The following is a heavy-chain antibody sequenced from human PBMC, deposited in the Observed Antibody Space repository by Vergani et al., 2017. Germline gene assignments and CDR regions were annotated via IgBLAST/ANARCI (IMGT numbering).Heavy chain of an antibody. CDR1: GYTFTSYD. D-gene: IGHD5-18*01. CDR2: MNPNSGNP. V-gene: IGHV1-8*01. CDR3: ARARSDSYGYYPTFDY. Sequence: QVQLVQSGAEVKKPGASVTVSCKASGYTFTSYDINWVRQATGQGLEWMGWMNPNSGNPGYAQKFQGRVTMTRNTSISTAYMELSSLRSEDTAVYYCARARSDSYGYYPTFDYWGQGTLVSVSS. J-gene: IGHJ4*02.